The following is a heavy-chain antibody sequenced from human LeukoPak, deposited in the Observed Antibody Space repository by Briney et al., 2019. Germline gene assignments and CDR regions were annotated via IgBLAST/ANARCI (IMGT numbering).Heavy chain of an antibody. CDR3: ARNTPKSIAASPRD. D-gene: IGHD6-6*01. CDR1: GYTFTDYY. Sequence: GASVKVSCKASGYTFTDYYMHWVRQAPGQGLEWIGWINPKTGGTDYLQRFQGRVTMTRDTSISTVYMELSRLTSDDTAIYFCARNTPKSIAASPRDWGQGTLVTVSS. V-gene: IGHV1-2*02. CDR2: INPKTGGT. J-gene: IGHJ4*02.